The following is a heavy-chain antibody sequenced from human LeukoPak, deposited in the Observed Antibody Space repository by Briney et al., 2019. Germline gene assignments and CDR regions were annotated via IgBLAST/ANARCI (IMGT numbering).Heavy chain of an antibody. J-gene: IGHJ4*02. CDR3: TKGSNYVIDY. Sequence: GGSLRLSCAVSGFTFRDYAMHWVRQAPGKGLEWVAAIAYDGSNKYYAESVKGRFTISRDNSKNTLYLQMNSLRAEDTAIYYCTKGSNYVIDYWGQGTLVTVSS. CDR1: GFTFRDYA. CDR2: IAYDGSNK. V-gene: IGHV3-30*18. D-gene: IGHD4-4*01.